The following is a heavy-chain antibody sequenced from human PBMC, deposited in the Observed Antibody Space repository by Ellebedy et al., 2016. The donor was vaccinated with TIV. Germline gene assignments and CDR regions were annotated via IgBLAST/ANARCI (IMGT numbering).Heavy chain of an antibody. V-gene: IGHV3-11*01. CDR1: GFIFSDYQ. J-gene: IGHJ5*02. Sequence: GESLKISCAASGFIFSDYQMSWIRQAPGKGLECISYISSSGGTVYYADSVKGRFTISRENAKNSLYLQMNSLRAEDTAVYYCARDTRFIDQQHNWFDPWGQGTLVTVSS. CDR2: ISSSGGTV. D-gene: IGHD2-2*01. CDR3: ARDTRFIDQQHNWFDP.